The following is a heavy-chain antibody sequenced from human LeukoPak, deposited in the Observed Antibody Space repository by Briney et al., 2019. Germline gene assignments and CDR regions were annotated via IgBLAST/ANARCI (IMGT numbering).Heavy chain of an antibody. J-gene: IGHJ1*01. CDR1: GYGFTSYW. CDR3: ARHLRGYCSGGSCYSAEYFQH. Sequence: GESLKISCKGSGYGFTSYWIGWVRQMPGKGLEWMGIIYPGDSDTRYSPSFQGQVTISADKSINTAYLQWSSLRASDTAIYYCARHLRGYCSGGSCYSAEYFQHWGQGTLVTVSS. CDR2: IYPGDSDT. D-gene: IGHD2-15*01. V-gene: IGHV5-51*01.